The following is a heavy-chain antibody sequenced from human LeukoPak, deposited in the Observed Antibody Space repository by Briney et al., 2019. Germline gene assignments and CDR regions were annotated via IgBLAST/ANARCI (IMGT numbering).Heavy chain of an antibody. CDR1: GFTFNTYT. V-gene: IGHV3-21*01. D-gene: IGHD1-26*01. CDR2: ISSGTSYI. Sequence: GGSLRLSCAASGFTFNTYTMNWVRQAPGKGLEWVSSISSGTSYIYYADSVKGRFTISRDNAKNSLYLQINSLRAEDTAAYYCARDPTSSWETAFDIWGQGTMVTVSS. J-gene: IGHJ3*02. CDR3: ARDPTSSWETAFDI.